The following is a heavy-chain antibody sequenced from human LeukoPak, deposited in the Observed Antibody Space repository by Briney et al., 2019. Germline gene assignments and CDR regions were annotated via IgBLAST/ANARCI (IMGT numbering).Heavy chain of an antibody. CDR3: AREAGIPPSTQQWPTSVDY. CDR1: GFIFDDYG. J-gene: IGHJ4*02. V-gene: IGHV3-20*04. CDR2: LNWNGGST. D-gene: IGHD5-18*01. Sequence: PGGSLRLSCAASGFIFDDYGMGWVRQAPGKGLEWVSGLNWNGGSTGSADSVKGRFIISRDNAKNCLYLQMNSLRAEDTAVYYCAREAGIPPSTQQWPTSVDYWGQGTLVTVSS.